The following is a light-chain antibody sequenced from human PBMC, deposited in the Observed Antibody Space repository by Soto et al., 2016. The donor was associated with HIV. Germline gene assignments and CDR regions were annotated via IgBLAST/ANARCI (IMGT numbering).Light chain of an antibody. J-gene: IGLJ2*01. V-gene: IGLV3-1*01. CDR3: QTWDNNGGI. CDR1: KLGEKF. Sequence: SYGLTQSPSVSVSPGQTAIITCSGDKLGEKFVSWYQQRPGQPPILIMFEDFKRPSGIPERFTGSNSGTTATLTISGAQTIDESDYYCQTWDNNGGIFGAGTKLTV. CDR2: EDF.